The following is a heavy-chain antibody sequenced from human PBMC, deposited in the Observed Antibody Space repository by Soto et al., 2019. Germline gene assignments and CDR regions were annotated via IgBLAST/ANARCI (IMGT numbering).Heavy chain of an antibody. D-gene: IGHD3-10*01. V-gene: IGHV4-34*01. CDR3: ARATSHYAAGRYEGGYYYFDY. CDR1: GGSLSGYY. CDR2: INHSGSA. J-gene: IGHJ4*02. Sequence: QVQLQQWGSGLLKPSETLSLTCAVYGGSLSGYYWSWIRQSPGKGLEWIGQINHSGSANYHPSLKSRASLVLPPAGNAFPLELRSVTAADTSVYYCARATSHYAAGRYEGGYYYFDYWGQGTLVTVSS.